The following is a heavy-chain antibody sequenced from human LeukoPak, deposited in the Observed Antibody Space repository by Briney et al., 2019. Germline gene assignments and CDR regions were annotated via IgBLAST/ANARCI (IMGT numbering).Heavy chain of an antibody. Sequence: SETLSLTCTVSGGSISSYYWSWIRQPPGKGLEWIGYIYYSGSTNYNPSLKSRVTISVDTSKNQFPLKLSSVTAADTAVYYCAKGMTTVTTFGLDYWGQGTLVTVSS. CDR3: AKGMTTVTTFGLDY. J-gene: IGHJ4*02. V-gene: IGHV4-59*08. CDR1: GGSISSYY. CDR2: IYYSGST. D-gene: IGHD4-17*01.